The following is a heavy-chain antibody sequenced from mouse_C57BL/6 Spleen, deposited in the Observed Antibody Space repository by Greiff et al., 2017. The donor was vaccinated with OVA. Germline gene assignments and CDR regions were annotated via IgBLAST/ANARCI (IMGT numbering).Heavy chain of an antibody. CDR3: ARERDYYGSTWFAY. Sequence: QVQLQQPGAELVRPGSSVKLSCKASGYTFTSYWMHWVKQRHTPLREWIGNIDPSSSETHSNQKFKDKATLTVDKSSSTAYMQLSSLTSEDSAVYYCARERDYYGSTWFAYWGQGTLVTVSA. V-gene: IGHV1-52*01. J-gene: IGHJ3*01. D-gene: IGHD1-1*01. CDR1: GYTFTSYW. CDR2: IDPSSSET.